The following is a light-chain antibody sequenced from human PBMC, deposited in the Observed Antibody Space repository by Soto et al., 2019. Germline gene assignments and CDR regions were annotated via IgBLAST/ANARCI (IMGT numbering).Light chain of an antibody. CDR1: QSVSSSS. Sequence: IVLTQLPDTLSLSPGERATLSCRASQSVSSSSLAWYQQRRGQAPRLLIYGASSRATGIPDRFSGSGSGTDFTLTISRLEPEDFAVYYCQQYGDSPPTFGQGTKVDIK. J-gene: IGKJ1*01. CDR2: GAS. V-gene: IGKV3-20*01. CDR3: QQYGDSPPT.